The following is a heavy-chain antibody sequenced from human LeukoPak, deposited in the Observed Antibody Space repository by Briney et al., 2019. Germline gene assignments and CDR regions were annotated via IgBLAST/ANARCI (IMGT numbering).Heavy chain of an antibody. CDR2: ISYDGSNK. D-gene: IGHD1-26*01. J-gene: IGHJ6*03. CDR3: AKTRGTYNAYYYYMDV. CDR1: GLTFSSYG. V-gene: IGHV3-30*18. Sequence: GGSLRLSCVASGLTFSSYGMHWVRQASGKGLEWVAVISYDGSNKYYADSVKGRFTISRDNFKNTLYLQMNSLTAEDTAVYYCAKTRGTYNAYYYYMDVWGKGTTVTVSS.